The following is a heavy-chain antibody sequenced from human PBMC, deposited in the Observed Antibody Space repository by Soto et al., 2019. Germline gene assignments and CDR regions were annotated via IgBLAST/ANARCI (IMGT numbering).Heavy chain of an antibody. Sequence: VQLVESGGGLVQPGGSLKLSCAASGFTFSGSSVHWVRQASGTGLEWVGRIRNKANSYATAYAASVRGRFTISRDDSKNTAFLQMNSLNTEDTAVYYCISHSPEDMIRTWGQGTLVTVSS. CDR3: ISHSPEDMIRT. V-gene: IGHV3-73*02. D-gene: IGHD2-15*01. CDR1: GFTFSGSS. J-gene: IGHJ4*02. CDR2: IRNKANSYAT.